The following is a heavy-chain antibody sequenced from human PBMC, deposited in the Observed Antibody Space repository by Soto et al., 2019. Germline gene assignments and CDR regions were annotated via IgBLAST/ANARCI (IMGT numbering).Heavy chain of an antibody. CDR3: ARERDCSGGSCYAFDI. V-gene: IGHV4-31*03. D-gene: IGHD2-15*01. CDR2: IYYSGST. Sequence: SETLSLTCTVSGGSISSGGYYWSWIRQHPGKGLEWIGYIYYSGSTYYNPSLKSRVTISVDTSKNQFSLKLSSVTAADTAVYYCARERDCSGGSCYAFDIWGQGTMVTVSS. CDR1: GGSISSGGYY. J-gene: IGHJ3*02.